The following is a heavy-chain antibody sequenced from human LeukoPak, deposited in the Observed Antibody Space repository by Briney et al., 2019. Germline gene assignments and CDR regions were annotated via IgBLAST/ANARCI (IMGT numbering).Heavy chain of an antibody. J-gene: IGHJ2*01. CDR3: ARVRRVAGRWYFDL. Sequence: SETLSLTCAVYGGSFSGYYWSWIRQPPGKGLEWIGEINHSGSTNYNPSLKSRVTISVDTSKNQFSLKLSSVTAADTAVYYCARVRRVAGRWYFDLWGRGTLVTVSS. CDR2: INHSGST. D-gene: IGHD6-19*01. V-gene: IGHV4-34*01. CDR1: GGSFSGYY.